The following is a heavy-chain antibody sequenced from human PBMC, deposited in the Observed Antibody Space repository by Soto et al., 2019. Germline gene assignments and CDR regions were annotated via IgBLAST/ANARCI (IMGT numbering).Heavy chain of an antibody. CDR3: ARVTMANAFDI. CDR1: GFTFSSYG. J-gene: IGHJ3*02. D-gene: IGHD3-10*01. CDR2: IWYDGSNK. V-gene: IGHV3-33*01. Sequence: QVQLVESGGGVVQPGRSLRLSCAASGFTFSSYGMHWVRQAPGKGLEWVAVIWYDGSNKYYADSVKGRFTISRDNSKNTLYLQMNSLRAEDTAVYYCARVTMANAFDIWGQGTMVTVSS.